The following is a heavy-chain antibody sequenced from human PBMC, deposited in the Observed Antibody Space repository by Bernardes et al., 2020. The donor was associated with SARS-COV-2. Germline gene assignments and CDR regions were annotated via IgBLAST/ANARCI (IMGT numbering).Heavy chain of an antibody. CDR3: AKGIRGGATCFDY. CDR1: GFTFSDSS. Sequence: GESLSLSCVASGFTFSDSSMNWVRQAPGPGLEWVSGITGSGGSTYYADSVKGRFTISRDNSKDTLYLQMNSLRTEDTALYYCAKGIRGGATCFDYWGQGTLVTVSS. D-gene: IGHD1-26*01. V-gene: IGHV3-23*01. CDR2: ITGSGGST. J-gene: IGHJ4*02.